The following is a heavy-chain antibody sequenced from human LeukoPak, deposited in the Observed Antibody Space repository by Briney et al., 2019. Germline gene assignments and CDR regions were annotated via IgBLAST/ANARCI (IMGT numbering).Heavy chain of an antibody. Sequence: GGSLRLSCAASGFTFDDYAMHWVRQAPGKGLEWVSGISWNSGSIGYADSVKGRFTISRDNAKNSLYLQMNSLRAEDTALYYCAKDMSYGSGSRFDYWGQGTPVTASS. V-gene: IGHV3-9*01. CDR3: AKDMSYGSGSRFDY. CDR1: GFTFDDYA. J-gene: IGHJ4*02. D-gene: IGHD3-10*01. CDR2: ISWNSGSI.